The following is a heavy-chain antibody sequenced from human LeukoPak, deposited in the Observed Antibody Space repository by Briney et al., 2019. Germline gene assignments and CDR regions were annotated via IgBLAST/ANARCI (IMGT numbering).Heavy chain of an antibody. V-gene: IGHV4-4*02. CDR1: GGSISSNHW. Sequence: SETLSLTCAASGGSISSNHWWSWVRQPPGKGLEWIGEIYHSGSTNYNPSLKSRVTTSVDKSKNQYSLKLTSVTAADTAVYFCARKLAGMVARFFDSWGQGTLVTVSS. D-gene: IGHD6-19*01. CDR2: IYHSGST. J-gene: IGHJ4*02. CDR3: ARKLAGMVARFFDS.